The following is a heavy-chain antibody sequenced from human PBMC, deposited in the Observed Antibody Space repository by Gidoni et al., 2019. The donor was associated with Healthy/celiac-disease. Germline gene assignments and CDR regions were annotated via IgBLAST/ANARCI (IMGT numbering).Heavy chain of an antibody. CDR3: ARATGHLITMVREDEFPNWFDP. Sequence: QVQLQESGPGLVKPSQTLSLTCTVSGGSISSGGSYWSWIRQHPGKGLEWIGYIYYSGSTYYNPSLKSRVTISVDTSKNQFSLKLSSVTAADTAVYYCARATGHLITMVREDEFPNWFDPWGQGTLVTVSS. V-gene: IGHV4-31*03. J-gene: IGHJ5*02. CDR1: GGSISSGGSY. CDR2: IYYSGST. D-gene: IGHD3-10*01.